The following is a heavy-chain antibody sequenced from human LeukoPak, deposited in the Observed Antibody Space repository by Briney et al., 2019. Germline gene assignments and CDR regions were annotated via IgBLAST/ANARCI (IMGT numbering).Heavy chain of an antibody. CDR1: GFTFDDYA. D-gene: IGHD2-21*02. V-gene: IGHV3-9*01. J-gene: IGHJ4*02. CDR2: ISWNSGSI. Sequence: PGGSLRLSCAASGFTFDDYAMHWVRQAPGKGLEWISGISWNSGSIGYADSMKGRFNISRDNAKESLYLQLNSLRADDTGVYYCAKWGPHCVGDYCPVLDSWGQGTLVTVSS. CDR3: AKWGPHCVGDYCPVLDS.